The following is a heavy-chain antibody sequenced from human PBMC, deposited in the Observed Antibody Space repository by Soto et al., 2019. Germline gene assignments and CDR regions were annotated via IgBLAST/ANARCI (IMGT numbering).Heavy chain of an antibody. CDR1: GGSISSGGYY. CDR3: ARDPSGYYYYGMDV. Sequence: SSETLSLTCTVSGGSISSGGYYWSWIRQHPGKGLEWIGYIYYSGSTYYNPSLKSRVTISVDTSKNQFSLKLSSVTAADTAVYYCARDPSGYYYYGMDVWGQGTTVTVSS. J-gene: IGHJ6*02. V-gene: IGHV4-31*03. CDR2: IYYSGST.